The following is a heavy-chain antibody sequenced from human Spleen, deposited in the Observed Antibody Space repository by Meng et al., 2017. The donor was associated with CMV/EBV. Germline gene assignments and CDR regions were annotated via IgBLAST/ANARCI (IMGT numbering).Heavy chain of an antibody. V-gene: IGHV3-23*01. CDR1: GFTFSDYN. CDR3: AKDSSSGYYYYYGMDV. CDR2: ISGSGGST. D-gene: IGHD6-19*01. J-gene: IGHJ6*02. Sequence: GESLKISCAASGFTFSDYNMNWVRQAPGKGLEWVSSISGSGGSTYYADSVKGRFTISRDNSKNTLYLQMNSLRAEDTAVYYCAKDSSSGYYYYYGMDVWGQGTTVTVSS.